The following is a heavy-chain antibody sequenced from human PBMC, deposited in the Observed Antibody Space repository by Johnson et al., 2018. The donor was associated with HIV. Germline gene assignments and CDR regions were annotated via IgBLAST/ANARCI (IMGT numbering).Heavy chain of an antibody. J-gene: IGHJ3*02. CDR2: IGTAGDT. Sequence: VLLVESGGGLVQPGGSLRLSCAASGFTFSSYDMHWVRQATGKGLEWVSAIGTAGDTYYPGSVKGRFTISRENAKNSLYLQMNSLRAGDTAVYYCARALRTALGSPWNGGYDAFDIWGQGTMVTVSS. CDR3: ARALRTALGSPWNGGYDAFDI. CDR1: GFTFSSYD. D-gene: IGHD1-1*01. V-gene: IGHV3-13*01.